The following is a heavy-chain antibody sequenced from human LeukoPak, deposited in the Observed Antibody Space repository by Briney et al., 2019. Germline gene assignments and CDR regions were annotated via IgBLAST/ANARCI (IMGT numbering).Heavy chain of an antibody. D-gene: IGHD3-10*01. CDR1: AFTFSNYA. J-gene: IGHJ4*02. CDR3: ARRNYYGSGSYGQNDY. Sequence: GGSLRLSCAASAFTFSNYAMSWVRQAPGKGLEWVSAISGSGGSTYYADSVKGRFTISRDNSKNTLYLQMNSLRAEDTAVYYCARRNYYGSGSYGQNDYWGQGTLVTVSS. V-gene: IGHV3-23*01. CDR2: ISGSGGST.